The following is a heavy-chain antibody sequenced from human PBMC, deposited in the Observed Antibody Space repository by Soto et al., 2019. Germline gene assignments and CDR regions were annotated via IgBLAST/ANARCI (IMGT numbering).Heavy chain of an antibody. CDR3: ARDKGYDFWSGYYTGYYYYGMDV. D-gene: IGHD3-3*01. CDR1: GFTFSSYG. V-gene: IGHV3-33*01. CDR2: IWYDGSNK. Sequence: QVQLVESGGGVVQPGRSLRLSCAASGFTFSSYGMHWVRQAPGKGLEWVAVIWYDGSNKYYADSVKGRFTISRDNSKNTLYLQMNSLRAEDTAVYYCARDKGYDFWSGYYTGYYYYGMDVWGQGTTVTVSS. J-gene: IGHJ6*02.